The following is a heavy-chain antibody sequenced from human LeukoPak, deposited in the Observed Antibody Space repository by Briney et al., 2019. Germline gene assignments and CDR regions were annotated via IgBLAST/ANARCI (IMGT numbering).Heavy chain of an antibody. D-gene: IGHD6-6*01. J-gene: IGHJ4*02. Sequence: SETLSLTCAVYGGPFSDYYWSWIRQPPGKGLEWIGEINHSGSTNYNPSLKSRVTISVDTSKNQFSLKLSSVTAADTAVYYCAGSIAARLDYWGQGTLVTVSS. CDR1: GGPFSDYY. CDR3: AGSIAARLDY. V-gene: IGHV4-34*01. CDR2: INHSGST.